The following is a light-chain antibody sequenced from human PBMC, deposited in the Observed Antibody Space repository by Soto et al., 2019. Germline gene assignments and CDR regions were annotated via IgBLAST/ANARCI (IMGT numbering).Light chain of an antibody. CDR3: LQDYNYPWT. CDR2: GAS. J-gene: IGKJ1*01. V-gene: IGKV1-33*01. Sequence: DIQMTQSPSSLSASVGDRVTITCQSSEDISNSLNWYQQKPGKAPKLLIYGASSLQTGVPARFSGSGSGTEFSLTISSLQPEDFATYYCLQDYNYPWTFGQGTKVDIK. CDR1: EDISNS.